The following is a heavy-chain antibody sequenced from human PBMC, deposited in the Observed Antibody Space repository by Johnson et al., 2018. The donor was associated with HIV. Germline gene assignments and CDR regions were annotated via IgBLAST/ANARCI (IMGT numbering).Heavy chain of an antibody. CDR2: ISYDGSNK. J-gene: IGHJ3*02. CDR3: ARSGAASIAARGDAFDI. CDR1: GFTFGDYA. D-gene: IGHD6-6*01. Sequence: QVQLVESGGGVVQPGRSLRLSCTTSGFTFGDYAMSWFRQAPGKGLEWVAVISYDGSNKNYADSVKGRFTISRDNAKNSLYLQMNSLRAEDTAVYYCARSGAASIAARGDAFDIWGQGTMVTVSS. V-gene: IGHV3-30*04.